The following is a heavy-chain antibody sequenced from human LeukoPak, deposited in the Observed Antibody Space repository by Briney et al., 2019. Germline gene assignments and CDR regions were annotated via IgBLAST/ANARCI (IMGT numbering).Heavy chain of an antibody. Sequence: PGGSLRLSCAASGFTFSSYWMHWVRQVPGKGLVWVSRITSDGSDTIYADSVKGRFTISRDNAKNTLYLQMNSLRAEDTALYYCSRDRRIWFDPWGQGTLATVSS. V-gene: IGHV3-74*01. CDR2: ITSDGSDT. CDR3: SRDRRIWFDP. J-gene: IGHJ5*02. CDR1: GFTFSSYW.